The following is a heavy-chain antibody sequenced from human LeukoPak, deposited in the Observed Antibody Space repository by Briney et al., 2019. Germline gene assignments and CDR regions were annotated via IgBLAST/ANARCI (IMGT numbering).Heavy chain of an antibody. CDR3: VNGESFYGDYGFDY. V-gene: IGHV3-30*02. CDR2: IRSDNSDT. J-gene: IGHJ4*02. D-gene: IGHD4-17*01. Sequence: GGSLRLSCAASGFTFSSYGMHWVRQAPGKGLEWLASIRSDNSDTYYGDSVKGRFTISRDNSKNTLYLQMNNLRVEDTAVFYCVNGESFYGDYGFDYWGQGTLVTVSS. CDR1: GFTFSSYG.